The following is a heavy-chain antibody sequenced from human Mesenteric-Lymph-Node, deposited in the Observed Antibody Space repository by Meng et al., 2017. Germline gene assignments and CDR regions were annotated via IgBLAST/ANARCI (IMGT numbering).Heavy chain of an antibody. J-gene: IGHJ4*02. CDR3: ARVSLRWQTGDF. D-gene: IGHD4-23*01. CDR2: INTGNGNT. Sequence: QVQRVQSGAEVKKPGASVKVSCKASGYTFTNYAMHWVRQAPGQRLEWMGWINTGNGNTRYSQNFQGRVTITRDTSASTAYMELSSLRSEDTAVYYCARVSLRWQTGDFWGQGTLVTVSS. CDR1: GYTFTNYA. V-gene: IGHV1-3*04.